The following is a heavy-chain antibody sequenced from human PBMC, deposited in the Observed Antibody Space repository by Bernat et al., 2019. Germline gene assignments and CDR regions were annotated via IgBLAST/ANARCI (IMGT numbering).Heavy chain of an antibody. CDR3: ARGGNYDYIWGSYRPAEYFQH. CDR2: ISSDGSST. V-gene: IGHV3-74*02. D-gene: IGHD3-16*02. CDR1: GFTFSSYW. J-gene: IGHJ1*01. Sequence: VQLVESGGGLVKPGGSLRLSCAASGFTFSSYWMHWVRQAPGKGLVWVSRISSDGSSTSYADSVKGRFTISRDNAKNTLYLQMNSLRAEDTAVYYCARGGNYDYIWGSYRPAEYFQHWGQGTLVTVSS.